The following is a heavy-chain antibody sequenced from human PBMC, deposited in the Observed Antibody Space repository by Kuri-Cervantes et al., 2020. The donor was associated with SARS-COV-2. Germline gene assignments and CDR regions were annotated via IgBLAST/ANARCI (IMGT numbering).Heavy chain of an antibody. CDR1: GGSISSYY. CDR2: IYYSGST. CDR3: VRERDGFDY. Sequence: ESLKISCTVSGGSISSYYWSWIRQPPGKGLEWIGYIYYSGSTNYNPSLKSRVTISVDTSKNQFSLKLSSVTAADTAVYYCVRERDGFDYWGQGTRVTGAS. V-gene: IGHV4-59*12. J-gene: IGHJ4*02.